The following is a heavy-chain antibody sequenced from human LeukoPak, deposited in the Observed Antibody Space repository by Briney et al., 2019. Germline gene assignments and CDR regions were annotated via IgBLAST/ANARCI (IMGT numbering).Heavy chain of an antibody. CDR1: GGSFSGYY. D-gene: IGHD2-15*01. V-gene: IGHV4-34*01. CDR3: ARGYLEGYCSGGSCYTRKKFDY. J-gene: IGHJ4*02. Sequence: SETLSLTCAVYGGSFSGYYWSWIRQPPGKGLEWIGEINHSGSTNYNPSLKSRVTISVDTSKNQFSLKLSSVTAADTAVYYRARGYLEGYCSGGSCYTRKKFDYWGQGTLVTVSS. CDR2: INHSGST.